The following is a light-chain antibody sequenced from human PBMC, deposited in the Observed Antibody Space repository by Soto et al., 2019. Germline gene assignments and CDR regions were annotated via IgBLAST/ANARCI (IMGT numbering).Light chain of an antibody. J-gene: IGLJ3*02. Sequence: QSALTQPASVSGSPGQSITISCTGTSSDVGSYLVSWYQQQPGKAPKLMIYEGSKRPSGVSNRFSGSKSGNTASLTISGLQSEDEADYYCGSYAGSRVFGGGTKVTVL. CDR3: GSYAGSRV. V-gene: IGLV2-23*01. CDR2: EGS. CDR1: SSDVGSYL.